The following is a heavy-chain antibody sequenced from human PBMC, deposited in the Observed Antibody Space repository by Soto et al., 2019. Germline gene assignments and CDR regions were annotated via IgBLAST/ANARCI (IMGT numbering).Heavy chain of an antibody. CDR2: IIPILGIA. J-gene: IGHJ6*02. Sequence: QVQLVQSGAEVKKPGSSVKVSCKASGGTFSSYTISWVRQAPGQGLEWMRRIIPILGIANYAQKFQGRVTITADKSTSTAYMELSSLRSEDTAVYYCARDTSPVTTTRYYYYGMDVWGQGTTVTVSS. D-gene: IGHD4-17*01. V-gene: IGHV1-69*08. CDR3: ARDTSPVTTTRYYYYGMDV. CDR1: GGTFSSYT.